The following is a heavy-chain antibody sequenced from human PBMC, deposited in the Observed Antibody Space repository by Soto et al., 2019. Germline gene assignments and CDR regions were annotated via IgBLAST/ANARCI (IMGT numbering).Heavy chain of an antibody. CDR1: GYSFTTYG. CDR2: ISACNGNT. Sequence: QVQLVQSGGEVKKPGASVKVSCKTYGYSFTTYGIRWVRQAPGQGLERLGWISACNGNTNYAQKLQGRVTITTDTSTSTVYMELRSLRSDDTAVYYCAREAPAPYYYYGMEVWGQGSTVTVSS. J-gene: IGHJ6*02. V-gene: IGHV1-18*01. D-gene: IGHD6-6*01. CDR3: AREAPAPYYYYGMEV.